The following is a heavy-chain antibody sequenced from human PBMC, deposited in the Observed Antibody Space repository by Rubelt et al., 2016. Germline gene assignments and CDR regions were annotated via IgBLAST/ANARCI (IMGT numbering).Heavy chain of an antibody. CDR3: ARVGDWKYRGGEDY. D-gene: IGHD1-7*01. CDR2: INQSGTT. J-gene: IGHJ4*02. V-gene: IGHV4-34*01. CDR1: GGSFSSYS. Sequence: QVQLRQWGAGLLKPSETLSLTCAVYGGSFSSYSWRWIRQSPGKGLAWIGEINQSGTTNSHPSHQERVNITVDASKNQFSRKVRSVTAADTAVYYGARVGDWKYRGGEDYWGQGTLVTVSS.